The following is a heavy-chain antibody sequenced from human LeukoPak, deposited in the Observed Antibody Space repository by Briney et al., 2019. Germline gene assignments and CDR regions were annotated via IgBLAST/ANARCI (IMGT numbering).Heavy chain of an antibody. V-gene: IGHV3-43D*04. J-gene: IGHJ6*03. CDR3: AKDGKRTYYYDSSGYNEFRYYYYMDV. Sequence: PGGSLRLSCAASGFTSDDYAMHWVRQAPGKGLEWVSLISWDGGSTYYADSVKGRFTISRDNSKNSLYLQMNSLRAEDTALYYCAKDGKRTYYYDSSGYNEFRYYYYMDVWGKGTTVTVSS. D-gene: IGHD3-22*01. CDR1: GFTSDDYA. CDR2: ISWDGGST.